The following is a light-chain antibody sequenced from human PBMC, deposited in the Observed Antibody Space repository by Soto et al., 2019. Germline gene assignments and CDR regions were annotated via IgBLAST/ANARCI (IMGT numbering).Light chain of an antibody. CDR2: DVS. CDR1: QSISSW. CDR3: QQCNTFWT. Sequence: DIQMTQPPSTLSASVGDRVTITCRASQSISSWLAWYQQKPGKAPKLLIYDVSSLESGVPSRFSGSGSGTEFTLTITSLQPDDFATYYCQQCNTFWTFGQGTKVDIK. J-gene: IGKJ1*01. V-gene: IGKV1-5*01.